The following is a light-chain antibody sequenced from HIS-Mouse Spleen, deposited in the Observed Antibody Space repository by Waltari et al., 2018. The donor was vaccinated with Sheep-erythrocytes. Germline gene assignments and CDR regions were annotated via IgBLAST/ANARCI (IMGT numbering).Light chain of an antibody. CDR3: LQDYNYPYT. CDR2: AAS. V-gene: IGKV1-6*01. Sequence: AIQMTQSPSSLPASVGDRVTTTCRASQGIRNDLGWYQQKPGKAPKLLIYAASSLQSGVPSRFSGSGSGTDFTLTISSLQPEDFATYYCLQDYNYPYTFGQGTKLEIK. J-gene: IGKJ2*01. CDR1: QGIRND.